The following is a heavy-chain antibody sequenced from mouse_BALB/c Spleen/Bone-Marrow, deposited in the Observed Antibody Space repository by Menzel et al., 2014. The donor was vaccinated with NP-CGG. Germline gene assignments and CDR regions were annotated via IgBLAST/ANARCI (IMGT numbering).Heavy chain of an antibody. CDR1: GFNIKDTY. CDR2: IDPANGNT. D-gene: IGHD1-1*01. Sequence: VQPQQSGAELVKSGASVKLSCTASGFNIKDTYMHWVKQRPEQGLEWIGRIDPANGNTKYDPKFQGKATITADTSSNTAYLQLSSLTSEDTAVYYCASYYYGSSRFAYWGQGTLVTVSA. J-gene: IGHJ3*01. V-gene: IGHV14-3*02. CDR3: ASYYYGSSRFAY.